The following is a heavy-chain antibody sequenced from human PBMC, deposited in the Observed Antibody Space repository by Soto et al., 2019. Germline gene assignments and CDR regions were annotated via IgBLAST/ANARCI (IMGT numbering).Heavy chain of an antibody. D-gene: IGHD4-17*01. V-gene: IGHV3-23*01. CDR2: ISIRGDYR. CDR3: ANHGGFDF. J-gene: IGHJ3*01. Sequence: EGQLLQSGGGLVQPGESLRLSCAASGFTFSSSGMSWVRQAPGKGLEWVSSISIRGDYRYYADSVKGRFTISRDNSKNTLYLQMSSLTAEDTALDYCANHGGFDFWGQGTRVAVSS. CDR1: GFTFSSSG.